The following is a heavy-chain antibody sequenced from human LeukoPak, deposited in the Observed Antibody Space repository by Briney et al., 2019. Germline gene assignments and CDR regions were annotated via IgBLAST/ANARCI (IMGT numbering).Heavy chain of an antibody. CDR1: GFTFSSYW. CDR3: ARDYDFWSGYHDY. V-gene: IGHV3-74*01. J-gene: IGHJ4*02. CDR2: INTDGSST. D-gene: IGHD3-3*01. Sequence: GGSLRLSCAASGFTFSSYWMHWVRQAPGKGRVWVSRINTDGSSTSYASSVKGRFTISRDNAKHTLYLQMNSLRAEDTAVYYCARDYDFWSGYHDYWGQGTLVTVSS.